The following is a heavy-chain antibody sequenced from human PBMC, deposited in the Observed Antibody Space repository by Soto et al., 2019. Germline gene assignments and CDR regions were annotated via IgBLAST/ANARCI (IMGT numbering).Heavy chain of an antibody. CDR1: GGSLSGAFS. CDR2: IYHSGST. V-gene: IGHV4-30-2*01. J-gene: IGHJ4*02. D-gene: IGHD4-4*01. CDR3: ARVRYSDNWHGLIDF. Sequence: SETLSLTCAVYGGSLSGAFSWSWIRQPPGRGLEWIGYIYHSGSTYYIPSLRSRVAISMDRAKNQFSLHLSSVTAEDTAVYFCARVRYSDNWHGLIDFWGLGTLVTVSS.